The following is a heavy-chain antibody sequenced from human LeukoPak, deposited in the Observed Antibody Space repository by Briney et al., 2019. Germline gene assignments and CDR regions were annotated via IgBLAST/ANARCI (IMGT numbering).Heavy chain of an antibody. CDR2: IYYSGST. J-gene: IGHJ6*02. V-gene: IGHV4-30-4*01. CDR1: GGSISSGDYY. D-gene: IGHD3-16*01. Sequence: SETLSLTCTVSGGSISSGDYYWSWIRQPPGKGLEWIGYIYYSGSTYYNPSLKSRVTISVDTSKNQFSLKLSSVTAADTAVYYCARVGGRNYYYYGMDVWGQGTTVTVSS. CDR3: ARVGGRNYYYYGMDV.